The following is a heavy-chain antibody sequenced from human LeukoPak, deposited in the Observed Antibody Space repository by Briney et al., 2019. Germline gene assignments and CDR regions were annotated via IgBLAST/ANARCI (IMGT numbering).Heavy chain of an antibody. CDR2: NSGYNGNT. V-gene: IGHV1-18*01. J-gene: IGHJ4*02. Sequence: ASVKVSCKASGYTFTSYGTSWVRQAPGQGPEWMGWNSGYNGNTNYAQKFQGRVTMTTDTSTSTAYMEVRGLRSDDTAIYYCARDRSTAAHEYWGQGTLVTVSS. D-gene: IGHD2-2*01. CDR3: ARDRSTAAHEY. CDR1: GYTFTSYG.